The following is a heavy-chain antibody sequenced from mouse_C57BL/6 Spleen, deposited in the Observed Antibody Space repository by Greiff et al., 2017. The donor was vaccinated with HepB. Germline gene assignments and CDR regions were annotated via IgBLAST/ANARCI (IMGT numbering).Heavy chain of an antibody. CDR2: IYPGDGDT. CDR3: AREGDDYAMDY. D-gene: IGHD3-3*01. J-gene: IGHJ4*01. V-gene: IGHV1-82*01. Sequence: QVQLQQSGPELVKPGASVKISCKASGYAFSSSWMNWVKQRPGKGLEWIGRIYPGDGDTNYNGKFKGKATLTADKSSSTAYMQLSSLTSEDSAVYFCAREGDDYAMDYWGQGTSVTVSS. CDR1: GYAFSSSW.